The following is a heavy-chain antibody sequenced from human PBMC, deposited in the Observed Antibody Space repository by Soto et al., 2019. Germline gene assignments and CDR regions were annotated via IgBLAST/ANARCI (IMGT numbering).Heavy chain of an antibody. V-gene: IGHV3-21*01. Sequence: PXGSLCLSCAAAGFTFISYNLNWVRQAPGKGLDWVSSISSSSSYIYYADSVKGRFTISRDNAKNSLYLQMNSLRAEDTAVYYCARDPGIAAAGPYYYYYGMDAWGQGTTVTVSS. CDR1: GFTFISYN. CDR3: ARDPGIAAAGPYYYYYGMDA. J-gene: IGHJ6*02. D-gene: IGHD6-13*01. CDR2: ISSSSSYI.